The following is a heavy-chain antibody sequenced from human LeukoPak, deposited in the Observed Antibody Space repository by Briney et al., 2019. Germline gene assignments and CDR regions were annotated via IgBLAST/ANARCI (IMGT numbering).Heavy chain of an antibody. CDR2: ISAYNGNT. V-gene: IGHV1-18*01. CDR3: ARLDPDSSGYYYYFDY. Sequence: ASVTVSCTASGYTFTSYGISWVRQAPGQGLGWMGWISAYNGNTNYAQKLQGRVTMTTDTSTSTAYMELRSLRSDDTAVYYCARLDPDSSGYYYYFDYWGQGTLVTVSS. J-gene: IGHJ4*02. CDR1: GYTFTSYG. D-gene: IGHD3-22*01.